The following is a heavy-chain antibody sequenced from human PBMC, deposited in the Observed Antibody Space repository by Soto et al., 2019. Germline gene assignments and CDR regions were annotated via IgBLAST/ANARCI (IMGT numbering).Heavy chain of an antibody. Sequence: ASVKVSCKASGYTFTSYAISWVRRAPGQGLEWMGWISAYNGNTNYAQKLQGRVTMTTDTSTSTAYMELRSLRSDDTAVYYCARGSSSWYADPYYYYGMDVWGQGTTVTVSS. V-gene: IGHV1-18*01. CDR3: ARGSSSWYADPYYYYGMDV. CDR1: GYTFTSYA. CDR2: ISAYNGNT. D-gene: IGHD6-13*01. J-gene: IGHJ6*02.